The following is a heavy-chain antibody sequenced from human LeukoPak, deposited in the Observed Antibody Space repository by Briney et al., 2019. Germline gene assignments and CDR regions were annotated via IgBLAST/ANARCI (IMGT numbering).Heavy chain of an antibody. CDR2: INHSGST. Sequence: SETLSLTCAVYGGSFSGYYWSWIRQPPGKGLEWIGEINHSGSTNYNPSLKSRVTISVDTSKNQFSLKLSSVTAADTAVYYCARVWGDPTLKYYYYMDVWGKGTTVTVSS. CDR3: ARVWGDPTLKYYYYMDV. CDR1: GGSFSGYY. D-gene: IGHD3-10*01. V-gene: IGHV4-34*01. J-gene: IGHJ6*03.